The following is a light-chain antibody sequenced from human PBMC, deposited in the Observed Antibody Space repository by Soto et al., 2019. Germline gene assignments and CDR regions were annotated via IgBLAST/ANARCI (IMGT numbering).Light chain of an antibody. CDR3: QQYQTYRT. CDR2: KVS. V-gene: IGKV1-5*03. Sequence: DIQMTQSPSTLSASVGERVTITCRASESISRWLAWYQQKPGKAPKLLMYKVSRVESGVPARFSGSGSGTEVTLIITSQQPDDFATYCCQQYQTYRTFGQGTRVEIK. CDR1: ESISRW. J-gene: IGKJ1*01.